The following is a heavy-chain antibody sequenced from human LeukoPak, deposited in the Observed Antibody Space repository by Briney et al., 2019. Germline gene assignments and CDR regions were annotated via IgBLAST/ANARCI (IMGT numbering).Heavy chain of an antibody. D-gene: IGHD6-19*01. CDR2: IWYDGSNK. Sequence: GGSLRLSCAASGFTFSSYGMHWVRQAPGKGLEWVAVIWYDGSNKYYADPVKGRFTISRDNSKNTLYLQMNRLRAEDTAVYYCARDPLAVAGTGHYYYYYYMDVWGKGTTVTVSS. J-gene: IGHJ6*03. V-gene: IGHV3-33*01. CDR1: GFTFSSYG. CDR3: ARDPLAVAGTGHYYYYYYMDV.